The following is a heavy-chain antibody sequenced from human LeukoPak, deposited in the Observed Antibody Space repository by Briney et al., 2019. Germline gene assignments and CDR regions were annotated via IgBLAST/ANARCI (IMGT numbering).Heavy chain of an antibody. CDR3: ARDGFPSNWNYYYYYMDV. D-gene: IGHD1-20*01. CDR1: GFTFSSYE. Sequence: PGGSLRLSCAASGFTFSSYEMNWVRQAPGKGLEWVAVIWYDGSNRYYADSVKGRFTISRDNSKNTLYLQMNSLRAEDTAVYYCARDGFPSNWNYYYYYMDVWGKGTTVTVSS. J-gene: IGHJ6*03. CDR2: IWYDGSNR. V-gene: IGHV3-33*08.